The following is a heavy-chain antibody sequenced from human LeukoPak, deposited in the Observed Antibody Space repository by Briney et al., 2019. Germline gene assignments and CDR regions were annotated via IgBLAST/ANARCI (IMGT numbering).Heavy chain of an antibody. D-gene: IGHD3-22*01. J-gene: IGHJ4*02. Sequence: SVKVSCKASGGTFSSYAISWVRQAPGQGLEWMGGIIPIFGTANYAQKFQGRVTITADESTSTAYMELSSLRSEDTAVYYCAREDYDSSGQHTYYFDYWGQGTLVTVSS. V-gene: IGHV1-69*13. CDR3: AREDYDSSGQHTYYFDY. CDR1: GGTFSSYA. CDR2: IIPIFGTA.